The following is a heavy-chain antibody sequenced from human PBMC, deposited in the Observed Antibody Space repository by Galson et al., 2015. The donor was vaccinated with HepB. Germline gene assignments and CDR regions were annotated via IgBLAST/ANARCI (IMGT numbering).Heavy chain of an antibody. CDR3: ARTAPGYSSSWYVSHYGMDV. J-gene: IGHJ6*02. D-gene: IGHD6-13*01. Sequence: SLRLSCAASGFTFSSYAMHWVRQAPGKGLEWVAVISYDGSNKYYADSVKGRFTISRDNSKNTLYLQMNSLRAEDTAVYYCARTAPGYSSSWYVSHYGMDVWGQGTTVTVSS. CDR2: ISYDGSNK. V-gene: IGHV3-30*04. CDR1: GFTFSSYA.